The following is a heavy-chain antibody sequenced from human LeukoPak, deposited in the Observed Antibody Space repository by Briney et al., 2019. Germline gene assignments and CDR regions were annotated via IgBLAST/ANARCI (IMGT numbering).Heavy chain of an antibody. J-gene: IGHJ4*02. CDR1: GFTFSSYW. D-gene: IGHD2-2*01. V-gene: IGHV3-48*04. CDR2: ISSSGSTI. Sequence: GGSLRLSCAASGFTFSSYWMNWVRQAPGKGLEWVSYISSSGSTIYYADSVKGRFTISRDNAKNSLYLQMNSLRAEDTAVYYCAREVPPASFDYWGQGTLVTVSS. CDR3: AREVPPASFDY.